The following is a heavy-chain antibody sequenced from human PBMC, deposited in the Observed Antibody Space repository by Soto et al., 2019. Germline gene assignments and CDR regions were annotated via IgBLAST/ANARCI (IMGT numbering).Heavy chain of an antibody. J-gene: IGHJ3*01. CDR2: INPSGGST. Sequence: GASVKVSCKASGYTFTSYYMHWVRQAPGQGLEWMGIINPSGGSTSYAQKFQGRVTMTRDTSTSTVYMDLSSLSYEETDVYYCARAPRYDFWSGYPTVDAFDFWCQGTMVIVPS. CDR3: ARAPRYDFWSGYPTVDAFDF. V-gene: IGHV1-46*03. CDR1: GYTFTSYY. D-gene: IGHD3-3*01.